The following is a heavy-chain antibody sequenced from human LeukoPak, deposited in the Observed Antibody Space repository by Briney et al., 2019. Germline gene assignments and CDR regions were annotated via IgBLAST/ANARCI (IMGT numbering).Heavy chain of an antibody. CDR2: IRYDGSNK. D-gene: IGHD2-21*02. J-gene: IGHJ4*02. CDR1: GFTFSCYD. Sequence: GGSLRLSCAASGFTFSCYDMHWVRQAPGKGLEWVAFIRYDGSNKYYTDSVKGRFTISRDNSKNTLYLQMNSLRPEDTAVYYCAKATAIDYWGQGTLVTVSS. CDR3: AKATAIDY. V-gene: IGHV3-30*02.